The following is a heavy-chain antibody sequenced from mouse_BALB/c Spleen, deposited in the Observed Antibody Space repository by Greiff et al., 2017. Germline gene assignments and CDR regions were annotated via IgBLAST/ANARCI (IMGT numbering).Heavy chain of an antibody. V-gene: IGHV3-6*02. Sequence: ESGPGLVKPSQSLSLTCSVTGYSITSGYYWNWIRQFPGNKLEWMGYISYDGSNNYNPSLKNRISITRDTSKNQFFLKLNSVTTEDTATYYCARADYGYPFAYWGQGTLVTVSA. CDR3: ARADYGYPFAY. D-gene: IGHD2-2*01. CDR2: ISYDGSN. CDR1: GYSITSGYY. J-gene: IGHJ3*01.